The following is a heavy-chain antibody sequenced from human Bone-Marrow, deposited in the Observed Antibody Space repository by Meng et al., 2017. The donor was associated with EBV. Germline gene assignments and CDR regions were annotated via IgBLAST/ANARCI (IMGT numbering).Heavy chain of an antibody. CDR3: ARGRRVVVPAAKFDY. V-gene: IGHV4-34*01. CDR2: INHSGST. Sequence: QLQQGCAGLLSPSVHLALTEAVYDVSLSGYDWRWIRQPPGMGLEWIGEINHSGSTNYNPSLKSRVTISVDTSKNQFSLKLSSVTAADTAVYYCARGRRVVVPAAKFDYWGQGTLVTVSS. D-gene: IGHD2-2*01. CDR1: DVSLSGYD. J-gene: IGHJ4*02.